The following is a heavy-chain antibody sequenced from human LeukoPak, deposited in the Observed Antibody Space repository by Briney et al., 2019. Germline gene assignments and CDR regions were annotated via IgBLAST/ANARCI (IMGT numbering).Heavy chain of an antibody. CDR3: ARDEKLGITISHMDV. Sequence: GASVKVSCKASGYTFTGYYMHWVRQAPGQGLEWMGWINPNSGGTNYAQKFQGRVTMTRDTSISTAYMELSRLRSDDTAVYYCARDEKLGITISHMDVWGKGTTVTVSS. J-gene: IGHJ6*03. CDR1: GYTFTGYY. CDR2: INPNSGGT. V-gene: IGHV1-2*02. D-gene: IGHD3-3*01.